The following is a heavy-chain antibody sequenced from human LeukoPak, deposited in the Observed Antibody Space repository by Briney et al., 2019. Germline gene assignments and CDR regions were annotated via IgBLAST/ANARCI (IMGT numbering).Heavy chain of an antibody. Sequence: GGSLRPSCAASGFTFSSYSMNWVRQAPGKGLEWVSYISSSSSTIYYADSVKGRLTISRDNAKNSLYLQMNCLRAEDTAVYYCARERITMVRGVITYLDYWGQGTLVTVSS. V-gene: IGHV3-48*04. D-gene: IGHD3-10*01. J-gene: IGHJ4*02. CDR2: ISSSSSTI. CDR1: GFTFSSYS. CDR3: ARERITMVRGVITYLDY.